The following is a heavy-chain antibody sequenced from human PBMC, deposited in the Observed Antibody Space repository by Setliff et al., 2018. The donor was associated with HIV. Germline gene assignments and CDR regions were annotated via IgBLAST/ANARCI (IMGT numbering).Heavy chain of an antibody. J-gene: IGHJ4*02. CDR2: IYSSGNT. CDR3: ASVTLFARFDF. D-gene: IGHD2-21*01. V-gene: IGHV4-39*01. CDR1: GGPISSSSYY. Sequence: ASETLSLTCSVSGGPISSSSYYWGWIRQPPGKGLEWIGNIYSSGNTYYNPSLKSRLTMSVDTSKNQLSLKLSSLTAADTAMYYCASVTLFARFDFWGLGTLVTVSS.